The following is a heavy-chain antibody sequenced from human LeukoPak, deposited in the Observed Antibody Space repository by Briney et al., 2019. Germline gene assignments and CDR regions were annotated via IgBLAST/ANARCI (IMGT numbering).Heavy chain of an antibody. D-gene: IGHD3-22*01. Sequence: SETLSLTCTVSGGSISSGDYYWSWIRQPPGKGLEWIAYMYYSGSTYYNPSLKSRVTMSADTSKNQLSLKLSSVTAADTAVYHCARPYYYDSRIDPWGQGILVTVSS. V-gene: IGHV4-30-4*01. CDR1: GGSISSGDYY. CDR2: MYYSGST. J-gene: IGHJ5*02. CDR3: ARPYYYDSRIDP.